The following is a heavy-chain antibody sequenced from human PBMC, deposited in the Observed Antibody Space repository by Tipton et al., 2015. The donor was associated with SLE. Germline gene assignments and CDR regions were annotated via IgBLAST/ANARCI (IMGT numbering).Heavy chain of an antibody. CDR1: GDSISGGKYH. CDR2: VYTSGSP. V-gene: IGHV4-61*02. J-gene: IGHJ3*02. Sequence: TLSLTCTVSGDSISGGKYHWNWIRQPAGKGLEWIGRVYTSGSPYYNPSLQSRVVMSMDKSKNQFSLKLTAVTAADTAVYYCARTLDALDIWGQGTMVTVSS. CDR3: ARTLDALDI.